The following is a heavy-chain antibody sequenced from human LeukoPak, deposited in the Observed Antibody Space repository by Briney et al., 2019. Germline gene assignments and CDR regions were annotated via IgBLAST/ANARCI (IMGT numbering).Heavy chain of an antibody. Sequence: GASVKVSCKASGYTFTSYYMHWGRQAPGQGLWWMGIINASGGSTSYAQKLQGRVTMTRDTATSTVHMELSSLRSEDTAVYYCARESEGYYDSSGYPDYWGQGTLVTASS. J-gene: IGHJ4*02. V-gene: IGHV1-46*01. CDR3: ARESEGYYDSSGYPDY. CDR1: GYTFTSYY. CDR2: INASGGST. D-gene: IGHD3-22*01.